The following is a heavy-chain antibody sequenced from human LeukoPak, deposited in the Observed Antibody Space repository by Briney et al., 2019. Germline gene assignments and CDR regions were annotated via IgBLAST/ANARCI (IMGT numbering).Heavy chain of an antibody. Sequence: TSETLSLTCTVSGGSISSYYWSWTRQPPGKGLEWIGYIYYSGSTNYNPSLKSRVTISVDTSKNQFSLKLSSVTAADTAVYYCARWGPYCTNGVCYLSRYNWFDPWGQGTLVTVSS. D-gene: IGHD2-8*01. CDR1: GGSISSYY. J-gene: IGHJ5*02. CDR3: ARWGPYCTNGVCYLSRYNWFDP. V-gene: IGHV4-59*12. CDR2: IYYSGST.